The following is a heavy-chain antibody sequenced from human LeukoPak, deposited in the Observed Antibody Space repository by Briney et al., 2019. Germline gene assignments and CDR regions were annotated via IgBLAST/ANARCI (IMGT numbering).Heavy chain of an antibody. CDR1: GGSINDYY. CDR3: ARHGGSYSFDY. CDR2: IYYSGTT. Sequence: PSETLSLTCTVSGGSINDYYWSWIRQPPGEGLEWIGNIYYSGTTSYNPSLESRVIISVDTSKNQFSLKLNSVTAADTAVYYCARHGGSYSFDYWGQGTLVTVSS. D-gene: IGHD1-26*01. J-gene: IGHJ4*02. V-gene: IGHV4-59*01.